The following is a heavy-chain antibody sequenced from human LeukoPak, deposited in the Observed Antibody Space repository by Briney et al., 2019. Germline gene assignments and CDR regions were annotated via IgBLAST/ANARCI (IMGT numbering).Heavy chain of an antibody. V-gene: IGHV3-7*01. CDR1: GFTFSSYW. CDR3: ARDSSSWYYFDY. J-gene: IGHJ4*02. CDR2: IKQDGSEK. Sequence: GGSLRLSCAGSGFTFSSYWMSWVRQAPGKGLEWVANIKQDGSEKYYVDSVKGRFTISRDNAKNSLYLQMNSLRAEDTAVYYCARDSSSWYYFDYWGQGTLVTVSS. D-gene: IGHD6-13*01.